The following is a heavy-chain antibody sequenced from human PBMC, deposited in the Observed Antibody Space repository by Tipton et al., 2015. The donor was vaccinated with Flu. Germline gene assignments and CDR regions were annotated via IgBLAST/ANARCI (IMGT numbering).Heavy chain of an antibody. CDR2: IYYNGNT. J-gene: IGHJ5*02. CDR1: GGSVSRENYY. CDR3: ARGYVVVLTARGWFDP. V-gene: IGHV4-61*01. D-gene: IGHD2-15*01. Sequence: TLSLTCTVSGGSVSRENYYWSWIRQPPGKGLEWIGHIYYNGNTNYNPSLKSRVTISIDKSKNQFSPNLSSVTAADTAVYYCARGYVVVLTARGWFDPWGQGTLVTVSS.